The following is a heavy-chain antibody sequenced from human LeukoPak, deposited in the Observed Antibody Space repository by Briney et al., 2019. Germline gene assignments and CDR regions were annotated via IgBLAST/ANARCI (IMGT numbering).Heavy chain of an antibody. V-gene: IGHV3-20*04. CDR1: GFTFSSYA. J-gene: IGHJ4*02. CDR3: VKGDINSRNWYGAYHFDA. Sequence: GGSLRLSCAASGFTFSSYAMSWVRQAPGKGLEWVSGINYNGGSRSYEDSVKGRFTISRDNAKNSLYLQMNSLRDEDTALCYCVKGDINSRNWYGAYHFDAWGQGTLVTVSS. CDR2: INYNGGSR. D-gene: IGHD6-13*01.